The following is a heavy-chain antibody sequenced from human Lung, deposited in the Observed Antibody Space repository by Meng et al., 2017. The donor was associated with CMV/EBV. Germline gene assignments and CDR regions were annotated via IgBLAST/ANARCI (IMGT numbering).Heavy chain of an antibody. V-gene: IGHV1-18*01. CDR3: VRGRRDYRFDY. J-gene: IGHJ4*02. CDR2: ISVDSGDT. Sequence: ASXXVSCKTSGYSFTSFGITWVRQAPGRGLEWMGWISVDSGDTNYAEDFQDRVTMTTDIYRNTAYMELWSLRFDDTAFYYCVRGRRDYRFDYWGQGTLVTVSS. CDR1: GYSFTSFG. D-gene: IGHD4/OR15-4a*01.